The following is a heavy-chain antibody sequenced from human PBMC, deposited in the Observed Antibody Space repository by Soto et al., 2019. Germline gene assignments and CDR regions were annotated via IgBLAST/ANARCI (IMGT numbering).Heavy chain of an antibody. CDR1: GGTFSSYT. Sequence: SVKVSCKASGGTFSSYTISWVRQAPGQGLEWMGRIIPILGIANYAQKFQGRVTITADKSTSTAYMELSSLRSEDTAVYYCARGGVSGLGYCSGGSCYRGAFDYWGQGTLVTVSS. CDR3: ARGGVSGLGYCSGGSCYRGAFDY. D-gene: IGHD2-15*01. V-gene: IGHV1-69*02. CDR2: IIPILGIA. J-gene: IGHJ4*02.